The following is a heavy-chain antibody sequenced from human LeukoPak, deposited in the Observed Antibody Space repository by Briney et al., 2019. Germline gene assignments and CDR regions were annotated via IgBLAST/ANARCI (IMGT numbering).Heavy chain of an antibody. J-gene: IGHJ4*02. CDR3: ASVPYGSGSPSY. CDR2: IYYSGST. CDR1: GGPISSYY. Sequence: PSETLSLTCTVSGGPISSYYWSWIRQPPGKGLGWIGYIYYSGSTNYNPSLKSRVTISVDTSKNQFSLKLSSVTAADTAVYYCASVPYGSGSPSYWGQGTLVTVSS. D-gene: IGHD3-10*01. V-gene: IGHV4-59*01.